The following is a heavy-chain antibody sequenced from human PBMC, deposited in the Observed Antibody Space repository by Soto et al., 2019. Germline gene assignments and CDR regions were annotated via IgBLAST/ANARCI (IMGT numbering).Heavy chain of an antibody. CDR2: ISGSGGSS. CDR1: GFTFTSYA. D-gene: IGHD3-22*01. J-gene: IGHJ4*02. V-gene: IGHV3-23*01. Sequence: GGSLRLSCAASGFTFTSYAMSWVRQAPGKGLEWVSAISGSGGSSYYADSVKGRFTISRDNSKNTLFLQMNSLRAEDAAIYYCAKGGSYYYDSSGYYANWGQGTLVTVSS. CDR3: AKGGSYYYDSSGYYAN.